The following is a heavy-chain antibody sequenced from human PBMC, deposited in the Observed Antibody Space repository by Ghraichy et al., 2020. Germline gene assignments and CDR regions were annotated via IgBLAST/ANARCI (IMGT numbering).Heavy chain of an antibody. D-gene: IGHD6-13*01. CDR1: GFTFSSYA. J-gene: IGHJ2*01. V-gene: IGHV3-23*01. CDR3: AKDYSSSWYGIWYFDL. CDR2: ISGSGGST. Sequence: GGSLRLSCAASGFTFSSYAMSWVRQAPGKGLEWVSAISGSGGSTYYADSVKGRFTISRDDSKNTLYLQMNSLRVEDTAVYYCAKDYSSSWYGIWYFDLWGRGTLVTVSS.